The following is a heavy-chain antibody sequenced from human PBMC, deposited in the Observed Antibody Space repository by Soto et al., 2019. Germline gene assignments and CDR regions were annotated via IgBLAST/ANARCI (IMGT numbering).Heavy chain of an antibody. Sequence: GGSLRLSWAASGFTFSSYAMNWVRQAPGKGLEWVSAISGSGGSTYYADSVKGRFTISRDSSKNTLYLQMNSLRAEDTAVYYCAKGNSWSPALVLDIWGQGTMVTVSS. CDR3: AKGNSWSPALVLDI. V-gene: IGHV3-23*01. D-gene: IGHD1-7*01. CDR1: GFTFSSYA. CDR2: ISGSGGST. J-gene: IGHJ3*02.